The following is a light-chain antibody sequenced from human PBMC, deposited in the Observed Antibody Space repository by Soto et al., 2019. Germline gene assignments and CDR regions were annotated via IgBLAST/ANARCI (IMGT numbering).Light chain of an antibody. V-gene: IGKV1-5*03. CDR3: QHYNSYSEA. CDR1: QTISSW. J-gene: IGKJ1*01. Sequence: DIQMTQSPSTLSGSVGDRVTITCRASQTISSWLAWYQQKPGKAPKPLIYKASTLKSGVPSRFSGSGSGTEFTLTISSLRPDDFGTYYCQHYNSYSEAFGQGT. CDR2: KAS.